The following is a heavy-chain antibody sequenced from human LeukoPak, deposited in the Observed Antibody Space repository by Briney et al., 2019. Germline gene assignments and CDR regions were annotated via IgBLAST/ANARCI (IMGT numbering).Heavy chain of an antibody. CDR3: ARGGPPGYDYDYYIDV. V-gene: IGHV4-59*01. CDR2: IYYSGST. CDR1: GGSISSYY. Sequence: SVTLSLTCTVSGGSISSYYWSWIRQTPGKGLEWIGYIYYSGSTNLNPSLSSRVPISVDTSKHQFSLKKSSVTAADTAVDCCARGGPPGYDYDYYIDVWGKGTTVTISS. J-gene: IGHJ6*03.